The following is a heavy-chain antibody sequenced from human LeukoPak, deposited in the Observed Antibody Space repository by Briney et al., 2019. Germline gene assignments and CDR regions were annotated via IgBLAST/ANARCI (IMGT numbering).Heavy chain of an antibody. CDR3: ARPCTGWYYYDY. V-gene: IGHV4-39*01. CDR1: GGSISSSSYY. CDR2: VYYTGST. J-gene: IGHJ4*02. Sequence: SETLSHTCTVSGGSISSSSYYWGWFRQPPGKGLEWIGTVYYTGSTYYNPSLKSRVTISVDTSKNQFSLKLSSVSATDTAVYYCARPCTGWYYYDYWGQGTLVTVSS. D-gene: IGHD2-8*02.